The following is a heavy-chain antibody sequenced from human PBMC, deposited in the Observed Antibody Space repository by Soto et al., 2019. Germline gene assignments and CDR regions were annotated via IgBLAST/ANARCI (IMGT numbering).Heavy chain of an antibody. J-gene: IGHJ4*02. D-gene: IGHD6-13*01. Sequence: GAPVKVSCKASGCTFSIYAISWVREATGQGLEWMGGIIPIFGTANYAQKFQGRVTITADESTSTAYMELSSLRSEDTAVYYCARGVLDSSSWYMFQIGRFDYWGQGTLVTVSS. CDR1: GCTFSIYA. V-gene: IGHV1-69*13. CDR2: IIPIFGTA. CDR3: ARGVLDSSSWYMFQIGRFDY.